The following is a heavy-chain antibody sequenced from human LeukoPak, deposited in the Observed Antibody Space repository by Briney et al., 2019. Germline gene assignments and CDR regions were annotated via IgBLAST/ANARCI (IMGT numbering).Heavy chain of an antibody. Sequence: PSETLSLTCTVSGGSINSHFWSWLRQPPGKGLEWIGYIYYTGSTDYNPSLKSRVTISVDTSKNQFSLKLSSVTAADTAVYFCARGHLVADYWGLGTLVTVSS. V-gene: IGHV4-59*11. CDR2: IYYTGST. CDR3: ARGHLVADY. J-gene: IGHJ4*02. CDR1: GGSINSHF.